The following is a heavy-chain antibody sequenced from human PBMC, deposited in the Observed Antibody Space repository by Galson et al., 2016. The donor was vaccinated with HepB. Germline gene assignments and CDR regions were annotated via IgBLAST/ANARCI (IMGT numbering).Heavy chain of an antibody. V-gene: IGHV6-1*01. D-gene: IGHD6-19*01. CDR1: GDSVSSDNGA. J-gene: IGHJ6*04. Sequence: CAISGDSVSSDNGAWNWIRQSPSRGLEWLGRTYYRSKWYNDYGVSVKSRITINPDTSKNQVSLRLNSVTPEATAVYYCARGWAGSAWSVWGKGTTVTVSS. CDR2: TYYRSKWYN. CDR3: ARGWAGSAWSV.